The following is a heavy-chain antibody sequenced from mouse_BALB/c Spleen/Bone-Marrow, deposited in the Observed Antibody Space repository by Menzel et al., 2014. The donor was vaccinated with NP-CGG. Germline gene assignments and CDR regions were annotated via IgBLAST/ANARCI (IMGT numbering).Heavy chain of an antibody. Sequence: QVQLQQSGAELVRPGTPVKLSCKASGYTSTSYWMNWVKQRPGRGLEWIGRIDPSDSETHYNQKFKDKATLTVDKSSSTAHIQLSSLTSEDSAVYYCARWGAYSDYWGQGTTLTVSS. CDR3: ARWGAYSDY. J-gene: IGHJ2*01. CDR2: IDPSDSET. V-gene: IGHV1-61*01. CDR1: GYTSTSYW.